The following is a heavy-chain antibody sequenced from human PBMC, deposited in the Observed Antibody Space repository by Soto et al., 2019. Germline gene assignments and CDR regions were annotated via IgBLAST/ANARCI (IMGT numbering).Heavy chain of an antibody. CDR2: INAANGDT. CDR1: GYTFTSYG. CDR3: VRRHVSATGIDWFDP. J-gene: IGHJ5*02. D-gene: IGHD6-13*01. Sequence: ASVKVSCKASGYTFTSYGIHWVRQAPGQRLEWMGWINAANGDTKYSPKFQGRVTITRDTSASTAYMELSSLRSEDTAVYYCVRRHVSATGIDWFDPWGQGTLVTAPQ. V-gene: IGHV1-3*01.